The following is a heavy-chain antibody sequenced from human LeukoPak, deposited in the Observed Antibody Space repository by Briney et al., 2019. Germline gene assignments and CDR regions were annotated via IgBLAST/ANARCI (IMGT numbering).Heavy chain of an antibody. V-gene: IGHV3-66*01. CDR1: GFTVSSNY. CDR2: IYGGGST. J-gene: IGHJ1*01. D-gene: IGHD7-27*01. CDR3: ARDGHLGQQ. Sequence: GGSLRVSCAASGFTVSSNYMSWVRQAPGQGLECVSVIYGGGSTYYADSVKGRFTISRGNSKSTQYLQMNSLRAEDTAVYYCARDGHLGQQWGQGILVTVSS.